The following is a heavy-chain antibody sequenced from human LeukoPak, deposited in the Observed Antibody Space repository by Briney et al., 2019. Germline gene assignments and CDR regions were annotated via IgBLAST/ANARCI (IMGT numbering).Heavy chain of an antibody. J-gene: IGHJ4*02. D-gene: IGHD3-9*01. CDR1: GYTFTSYG. Sequence: APVKVSCKASGYTFTSYGISWVRQAPGQGLEWMGWISAYNGNTNYAQKLQGRVTMTTDTSTSTAYMELRSLRSDNTAVYYRARDPNYDILTGLDYWGQGTLVTVSS. CDR2: ISAYNGNT. CDR3: ARDPNYDILTGLDY. V-gene: IGHV1-18*01.